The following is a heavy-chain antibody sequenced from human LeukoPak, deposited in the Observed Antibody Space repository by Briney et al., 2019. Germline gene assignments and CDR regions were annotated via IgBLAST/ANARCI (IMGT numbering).Heavy chain of an antibody. J-gene: IGHJ4*02. Sequence: SGGSLRLSCAASGFTFSSYAMSWVRQAPGKGLEWVSVISGSGGSTYYADSVKGRFTISRDNSKNTLYLQMNSLRAEDTAVYYCAKRDLAMVGSRSFCDYWGQETLVTVSS. D-gene: IGHD5-18*01. CDR1: GFTFSSYA. CDR3: AKRDLAMVGSRSFCDY. CDR2: ISGSGGST. V-gene: IGHV3-23*01.